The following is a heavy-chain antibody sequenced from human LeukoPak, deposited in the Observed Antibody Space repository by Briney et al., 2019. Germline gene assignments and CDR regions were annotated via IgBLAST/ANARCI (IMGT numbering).Heavy chain of an antibody. J-gene: IGHJ4*02. CDR1: GGSISSYY. Sequence: PSETLSLTCTVSGGSISSYYWSWIRQPPGKGLEWIGYIYYSGSTNYNPSLKSRVTISVDTSKNQFSLKLSSVTAADTAVYYCARGFSYYYDSSGYLFDYWGQGTLVTISS. CDR3: ARGFSYYYDSSGYLFDY. CDR2: IYYSGST. V-gene: IGHV4-59*01. D-gene: IGHD3-22*01.